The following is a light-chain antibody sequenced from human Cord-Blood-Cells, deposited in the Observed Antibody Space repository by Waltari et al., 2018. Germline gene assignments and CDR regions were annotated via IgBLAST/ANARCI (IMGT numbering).Light chain of an antibody. CDR3: QQYGSSALYT. J-gene: IGKJ2*01. V-gene: IGKV3-20*01. CDR2: GAS. Sequence: EIVLTQSPGTLSLSPGERATLSCRASQSVSSSYLAWYQQKPAQAPRLLIYGASSRATGIPDRCSGSGSGTDFTLTISRLEPEDFAVYYCQQYGSSALYTFGQGTKLEIK. CDR1: QSVSSSY.